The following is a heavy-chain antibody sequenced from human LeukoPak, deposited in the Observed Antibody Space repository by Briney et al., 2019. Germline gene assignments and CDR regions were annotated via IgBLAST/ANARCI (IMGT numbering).Heavy chain of an antibody. D-gene: IGHD3-10*01. CDR2: IIPIFGTA. V-gene: IGHV1-69*13. CDR1: GGTFSSCA. Sequence: ASVKVSCKASGGTFSSCAISWVRQAPGQGLEWMGGIIPIFGTANYAQKFRGRVTITADESTSTAYMELSSLRSEDTAVYYCARVQLYYYYYGVDVWGQGTTVTVSS. J-gene: IGHJ6*02. CDR3: ARVQLYYYYYGVDV.